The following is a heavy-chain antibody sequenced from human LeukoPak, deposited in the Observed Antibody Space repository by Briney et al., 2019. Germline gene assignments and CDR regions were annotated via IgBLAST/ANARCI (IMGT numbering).Heavy chain of an antibody. J-gene: IGHJ3*02. CDR2: IYYSGSI. V-gene: IGHV4-30-4*01. CDR3: ARGRGSDKGYAFDI. Sequence: SETLSLTCTVSGGSISSGDYYWSWIRQPPGKGLEWIGYIYYSGSIYYNPSLKSRVTISVDTSKNQFSLKLSSVTAADTAVYYCARGRGSDKGYAFDIWGQGTMVTVSS. D-gene: IGHD5-18*01. CDR1: GGSISSGDYY.